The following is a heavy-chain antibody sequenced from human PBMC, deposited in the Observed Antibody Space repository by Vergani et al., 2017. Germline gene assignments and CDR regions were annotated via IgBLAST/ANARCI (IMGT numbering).Heavy chain of an antibody. J-gene: IGHJ3*02. CDR1: GFSIDNGYY. CDR2: IYRTGRT. Sequence: QVQLQESGPGLVKPSETLSLTCAVSGFSIDNGYYWDWIRQPPGKGLEWIGSIYRTGRTHFNPSLKSRVTISVDTSNNQFSLKLSSVSSADTAVYYCARNPYRGGDCYADAFDIWGQGTMVTVSS. D-gene: IGHD2-21*02. V-gene: IGHV4-38-2*01. CDR3: ARNPYRGGDCYADAFDI.